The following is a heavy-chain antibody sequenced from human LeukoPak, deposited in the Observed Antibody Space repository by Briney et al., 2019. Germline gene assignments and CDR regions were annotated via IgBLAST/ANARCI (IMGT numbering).Heavy chain of an antibody. CDR2: IRYDGSNK. J-gene: IGHJ3*02. CDR1: GFTFSSYG. D-gene: IGHD1-26*01. Sequence: GGSLRLSCAASGFTFSSYGMHWVRQAPGKGLEWVAFIRYDGSNKYYADSVKGRFTISRDNSKNTLYLQMNSLRAEDTAVYYCARGGSYPSAFDIWGQRTMVTVSS. CDR3: ARGGSYPSAFDI. V-gene: IGHV3-30*02.